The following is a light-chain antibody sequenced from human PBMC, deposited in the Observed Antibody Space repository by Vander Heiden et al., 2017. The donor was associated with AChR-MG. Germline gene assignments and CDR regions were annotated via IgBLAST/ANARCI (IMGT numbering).Light chain of an antibody. Sequence: QSALTQPPSASGSPGQSVTISCTGTSSDVGGYNYVSWYQQHPAKAPKLIIYEVNKRPSGVPDRFSGSKSGNTASLTVSGLQAEDEADYYCNSYAGNSNFVFGSGTKVTVL. CDR2: EVN. CDR3: NSYAGNSNFV. J-gene: IGLJ1*01. CDR1: SSDVGGYNY. V-gene: IGLV2-8*01.